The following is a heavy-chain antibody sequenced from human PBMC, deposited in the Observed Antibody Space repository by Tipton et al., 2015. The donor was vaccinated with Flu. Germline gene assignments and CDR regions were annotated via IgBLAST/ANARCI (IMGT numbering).Heavy chain of an antibody. CDR1: GGSIRSYY. V-gene: IGHV4-4*07. CDR2: IYTSGTT. CDR3: ARGSGSGTFVIFEY. D-gene: IGHD3-10*01. Sequence: TLSLTCTVSGGSIRSYYWSWIRQPAGKALEWVGRIYTSGTTKYNPSLKSRVTMSIDTSKNQFSLKLTSVTAADTAVYYCARGSGSGTFVIFEYRGQGMLVTVSS. J-gene: IGHJ4*02.